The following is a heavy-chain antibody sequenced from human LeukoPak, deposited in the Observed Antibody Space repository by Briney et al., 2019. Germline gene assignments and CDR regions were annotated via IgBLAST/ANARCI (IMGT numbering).Heavy chain of an antibody. CDR2: IKYDGNEE. V-gene: IGHV3-7*01. CDR3: ARGKVDFAF. D-gene: IGHD3-9*01. J-gene: IGHJ4*02. Sequence: GGSLRLSCAASGFTVSNNYMSWVRQAPGKGLEWVANIKYDGNEEYYVDSVKGRFTISRDNAKNSVYLQMNSLTAADTAVYYCARGKVDFAFWGQGTLVTVSS. CDR1: GFTVSNNY.